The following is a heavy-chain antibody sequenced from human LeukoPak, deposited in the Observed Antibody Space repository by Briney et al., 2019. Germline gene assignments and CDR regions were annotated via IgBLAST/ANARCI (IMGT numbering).Heavy chain of an antibody. J-gene: IGHJ6*03. CDR1: GGTFSSYA. D-gene: IGHD6-6*01. CDR2: IIPIFGTA. Sequence: SVKVSCKASGGTFSSYAISWVRQAPGQGLEWMGGIIPIFGTANYAQKFQGRVTITTDESTSTAYMELSSLRSEDTAVYYCARDGGIAARPPYYYYMDVWGKGTTVTVS. CDR3: ARDGGIAARPPYYYYMDV. V-gene: IGHV1-69*05.